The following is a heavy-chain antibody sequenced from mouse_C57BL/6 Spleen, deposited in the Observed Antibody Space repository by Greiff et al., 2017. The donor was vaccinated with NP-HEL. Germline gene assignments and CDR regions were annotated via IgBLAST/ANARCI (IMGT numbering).Heavy chain of an antibody. V-gene: IGHV1-52*01. Sequence: QVHVKQPGAELVRPGSSVKLSCKASGYTFTSYWMHWVKQRPIQGLEWIGNIDPSDSETHYNQKFKDKATLTVDKSSSTAYMQLSSLTSEDSAVYYCARGFYYYGSSYWYFDVWGTGTTVTVSS. CDR2: IDPSDSET. J-gene: IGHJ1*03. CDR1: GYTFTSYW. D-gene: IGHD1-1*01. CDR3: ARGFYYYGSSYWYFDV.